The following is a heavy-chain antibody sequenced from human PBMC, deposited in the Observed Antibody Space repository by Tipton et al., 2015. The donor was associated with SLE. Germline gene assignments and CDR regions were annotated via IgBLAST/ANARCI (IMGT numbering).Heavy chain of an antibody. CDR2: IYHSGST. CDR1: GYSISSGYY. J-gene: IGHJ4*02. Sequence: TLSLTCAVSGYSISSGYYWGWIRQPPGKGLEWIGSIYHSGSTYYNPSLKSRVTISVDTSKNQFSLKLCSVTAADTAVYYCAGVISGVTPYYFDYWGQGTLVTVSS. V-gene: IGHV4-38-2*01. CDR3: AGVISGVTPYYFDY. D-gene: IGHD2-21*02.